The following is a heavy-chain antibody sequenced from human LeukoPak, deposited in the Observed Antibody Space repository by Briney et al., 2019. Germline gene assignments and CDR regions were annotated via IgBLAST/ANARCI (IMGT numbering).Heavy chain of an antibody. V-gene: IGHV1-69*04. Sequence: SVKVSCKASGGTFSSYAISWVRQAPGQGLEWMGRIIPILGIANYAQKFQGRVTITADKSTSTAYMELSSLRSEDTAVYYCAGKNYYDSSGYLRFDYWGQGTLVTVPS. J-gene: IGHJ4*02. CDR3: AGKNYYDSSGYLRFDY. CDR2: IIPILGIA. D-gene: IGHD3-22*01. CDR1: GGTFSSYA.